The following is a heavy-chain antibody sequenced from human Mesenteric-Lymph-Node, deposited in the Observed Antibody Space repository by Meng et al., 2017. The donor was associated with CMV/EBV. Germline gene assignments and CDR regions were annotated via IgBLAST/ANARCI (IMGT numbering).Heavy chain of an antibody. V-gene: IGHV2-5*05. CDR1: AFSLRASGVR. J-gene: IGHJ4*02. CDR3: AHGRADHGNVTEY. CDR2: ISCDDDT. D-gene: IGHD1-14*01. Sequence: FSAFSLRASGVRVGWLRRPPGKDLESLAIISCDDDTRYGPSLMSRLAVTKTTYKQQVILTIDNIDAEDTTTYYCAHGRADHGNVTEYWGPGTLVTVSS.